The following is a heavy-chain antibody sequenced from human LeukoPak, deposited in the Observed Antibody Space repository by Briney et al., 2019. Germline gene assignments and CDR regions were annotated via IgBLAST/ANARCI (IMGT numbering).Heavy chain of an antibody. V-gene: IGHV3-23*01. CDR1: GFTFSSYA. CDR2: ISGSGGST. Sequence: PGGSLRLSCAASGFTFSSYAMSWVRQAPGKGLEWVSAISGSGGSTYYADSVKGRFTVSRDNSKNTLYLQMNSLRAEDTAVYYCARGKTGERDYYYYAMDVWGQGTTVTVSS. J-gene: IGHJ6*02. D-gene: IGHD7-27*01. CDR3: ARGKTGERDYYYYAMDV.